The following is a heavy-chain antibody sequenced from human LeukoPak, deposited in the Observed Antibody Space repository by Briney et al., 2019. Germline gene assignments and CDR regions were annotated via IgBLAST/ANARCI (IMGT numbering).Heavy chain of an antibody. CDR2: IYHSGST. V-gene: IGHV4-4*02. Sequence: SETLSLTCAVSGGSISSSNWWSWVRQPPGKGLEWIGEIYHSGSTNYNPSLKSRVTISVDTSKNQFSLKLSSVTAADTAVYYCARHPSVPAALDYWGQGTLVTVSS. CDR3: ARHPSVPAALDY. D-gene: IGHD2-2*01. CDR1: GGSISSSNW. J-gene: IGHJ4*02.